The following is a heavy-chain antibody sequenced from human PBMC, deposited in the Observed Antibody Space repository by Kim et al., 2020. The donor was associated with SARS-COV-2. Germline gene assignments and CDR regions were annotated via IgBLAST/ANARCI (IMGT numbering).Heavy chain of an antibody. Sequence: GGSLRLSCAASGFTFDDYAMHWVRQAPGKGLEWVSGISWNSGSIGYADSVKGRFTISRDNAKNSLYLQMNSLRAEDTALYYCAKARWVGTTVTTSYFDYWGQGTLVTVSS. CDR2: ISWNSGSI. CDR3: AKARWVGTTVTTSYFDY. V-gene: IGHV3-9*01. D-gene: IGHD4-17*01. CDR1: GFTFDDYA. J-gene: IGHJ4*02.